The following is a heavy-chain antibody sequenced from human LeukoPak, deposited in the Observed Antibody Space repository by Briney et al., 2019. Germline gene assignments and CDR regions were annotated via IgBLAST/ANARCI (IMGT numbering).Heavy chain of an antibody. V-gene: IGHV4-34*01. J-gene: IGHJ5*02. Sequence: SETLSLTCAVYGGSFSGYYWSWIRQPPGNGLEWIGEINHSGSTNYNPSLKSRVTISVDTSKNQFSLKLSSVTAADTAVYYCARVTSMRWFDPWGQGTLVTVSS. CDR3: ARVTSMRWFDP. D-gene: IGHD1-20*01. CDR2: INHSGST. CDR1: GGSFSGYY.